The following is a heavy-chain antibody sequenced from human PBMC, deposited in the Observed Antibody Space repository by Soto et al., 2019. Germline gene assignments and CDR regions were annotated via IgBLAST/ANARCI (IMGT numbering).Heavy chain of an antibody. CDR1: GGSFSGYY. V-gene: IGHV4-34*01. CDR3: ASGYGRNFDY. D-gene: IGHD3-10*01. J-gene: IGHJ4*02. Sequence: QVQLQQWGAGLLKPSETLSLTCAVYGGSFSGYYWHWIRQPPGKGLEWIGEINHSGSTNYNPSLKSRVTISLDTSKNQFSLKLSSMTAADTAVYYCASGYGRNFDYWGQGTLVTVSS. CDR2: INHSGST.